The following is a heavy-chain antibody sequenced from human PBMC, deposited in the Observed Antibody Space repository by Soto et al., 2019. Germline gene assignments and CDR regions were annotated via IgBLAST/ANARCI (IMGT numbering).Heavy chain of an antibody. Sequence: ASVKVSCKASGYTFTSYYMHWVRQAPGQGLEWMGIINPSGGGTSYAQKFQGRVTVTRDTSTSTVYMELSSLRSEDTAVYYCVWGTNRSGVSWEYWGQGSLGTVSS. CDR1: GYTFTSYY. J-gene: IGHJ4*03. V-gene: IGHV1-46*01. CDR2: INPSGGGT. D-gene: IGHD1-26*01. CDR3: VWGTNRSGVSWEY.